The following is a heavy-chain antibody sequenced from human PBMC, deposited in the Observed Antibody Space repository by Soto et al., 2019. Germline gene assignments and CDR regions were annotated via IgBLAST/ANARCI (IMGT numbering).Heavy chain of an antibody. V-gene: IGHV4-30-2*01. Sequence: SETLSLTXAVSGGSISSGGYSWSWIRQPPGKGLEWIGYIYHSGSTYYNPSLKSRVTISVDRSKNQFSLKLSSVTAADTAVYYCAWGGGSNWFGPWGQGTLVTVSS. J-gene: IGHJ5*02. CDR3: AWGGGSNWFGP. CDR1: GGSISSGGYS. CDR2: IYHSGST. D-gene: IGHD3-10*01.